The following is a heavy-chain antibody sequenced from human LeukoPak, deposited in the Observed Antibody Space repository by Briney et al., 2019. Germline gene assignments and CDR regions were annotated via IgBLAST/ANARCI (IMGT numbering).Heavy chain of an antibody. CDR3: ARDRLGATGHWRIDV. CDR1: GASISSYY. J-gene: IGHJ2*01. Sequence: PSETLSLTCTVSGASISSYYWSWIRQPAGKGLEWIGLLYASGSTNYSPSLKSRVTISVDTSKNQFSLSLSSVTAADTAVYYCARDRLGATGHWRIDVWGRGTLVTVSS. V-gene: IGHV4-4*07. D-gene: IGHD1-26*01. CDR2: LYASGST.